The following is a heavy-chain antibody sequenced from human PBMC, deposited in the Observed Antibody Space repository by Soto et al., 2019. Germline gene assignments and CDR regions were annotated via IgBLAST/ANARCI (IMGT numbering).Heavy chain of an antibody. V-gene: IGHV1-69*14. Sequence: QVQLVQSGAEVKKPGSSVKVSCKASGDTFSGYSISWVRQAPGQGLEWMGGIIPLFGTTNYAQRFQGRVTITADKSTSTAYMELSSLKSEDTAIYYCARDLGSGYDPRDYWGQGTLVTVSS. CDR3: ARDLGSGYDPRDY. J-gene: IGHJ4*02. CDR1: GDTFSGYS. CDR2: IIPLFGTT. D-gene: IGHD5-12*01.